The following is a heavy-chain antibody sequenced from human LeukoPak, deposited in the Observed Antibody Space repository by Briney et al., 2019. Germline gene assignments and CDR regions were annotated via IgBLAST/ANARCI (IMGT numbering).Heavy chain of an antibody. CDR3: ARLGGSGS. CDR1: GGSFSGYY. J-gene: IGHJ4*02. D-gene: IGHD3-10*01. V-gene: IGHV4-34*01. Sequence: SGTLSLTCAVYGGSFSGYYWSWIRQPPGKGLEWIGEINHSGSTNYNPSLKSRVTISVDTSKNQFSLKLSSVTAADTAVYYCARLGGSGSWGQGTLVTVSS. CDR2: INHSGST.